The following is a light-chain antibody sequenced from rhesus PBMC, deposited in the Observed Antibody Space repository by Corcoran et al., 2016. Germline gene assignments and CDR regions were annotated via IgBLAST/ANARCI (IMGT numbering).Light chain of an antibody. CDR2: SPS. CDR1: QSISNY. V-gene: IGKV1S21*01. Sequence: DIQMTQSPSSLSASLGDRATITCRASQSISNYLNWYQQEPGKAPKLLNYSPSILQSGVPSRFSGGGSGTNFTLTISSLQPEDFATYYCQQYNSAPFTFGPGTKLDIK. CDR3: QQYNSAPFT. J-gene: IGKJ3*01.